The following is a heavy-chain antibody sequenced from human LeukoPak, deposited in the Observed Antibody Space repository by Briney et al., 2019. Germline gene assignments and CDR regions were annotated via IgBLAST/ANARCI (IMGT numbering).Heavy chain of an antibody. V-gene: IGHV3-30*03. D-gene: IGHD3-22*01. Sequence: GGSLRLSCAASGFTFSSYGMHWVRQAPGKGLEWVAVISYDGSNKYYADSVKGRFTISRDNSKNTLYLQMNSLRAEDTAVYYCARVDDSSGYYYTFDYWGQGTLVTVSS. CDR1: GFTFSSYG. CDR3: ARVDDSSGYYYTFDY. J-gene: IGHJ4*02. CDR2: ISYDGSNK.